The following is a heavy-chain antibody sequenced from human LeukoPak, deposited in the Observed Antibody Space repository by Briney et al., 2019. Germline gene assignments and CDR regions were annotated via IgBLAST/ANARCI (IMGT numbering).Heavy chain of an antibody. CDR1: GFTFSSYG. CDR2: ISYDGSNK. CDR3: AKRRGINYYDSSGYSYFDY. J-gene: IGHJ4*02. D-gene: IGHD3-22*01. V-gene: IGHV3-30*18. Sequence: GGSLRLSCAASGFTFSSYGMHWVRQAPGKGLEWVAVISYDGSNKYYADSVKGRFTISRDNSKNTLYLQMNSLRAEDTAVYYCAKRRGINYYDSSGYSYFDYWGQGILVTVSS.